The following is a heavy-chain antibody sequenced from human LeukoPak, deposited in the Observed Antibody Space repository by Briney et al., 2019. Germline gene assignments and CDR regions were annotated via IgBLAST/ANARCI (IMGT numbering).Heavy chain of an antibody. J-gene: IGHJ4*02. CDR3: AKEIAVAGSDY. CDR2: ISGSGGGT. V-gene: IGHV3-23*01. CDR1: GFAFNKYA. Sequence: GGSLRLSCAASGFAFNKYAMSWVRQAPEKGLEWVSTISGSGGGTYYADSVKGRFTISRDNSKNTLYLQMNSLRAEDTAVYYCAKEIAVAGSDYWGQGTLVTVSS. D-gene: IGHD6-19*01.